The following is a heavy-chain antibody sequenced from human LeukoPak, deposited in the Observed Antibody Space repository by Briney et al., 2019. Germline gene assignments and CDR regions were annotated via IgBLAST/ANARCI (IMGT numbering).Heavy chain of an antibody. Sequence: SETLSLTCTVSGGSISYYYWNWIRQPPGKGLEWIGYIYYTGNTNYNPSLKSRVTISVDASKNQFSLKLSSVTAADTAVYYCARGGGYSYGYYYYYYMDVWGKGTTVTVSS. CDR3: ARGGGYSYGYYYYYYMDV. V-gene: IGHV4-59*12. CDR1: GGSISYYY. J-gene: IGHJ6*03. CDR2: IYYTGNT. D-gene: IGHD5-18*01.